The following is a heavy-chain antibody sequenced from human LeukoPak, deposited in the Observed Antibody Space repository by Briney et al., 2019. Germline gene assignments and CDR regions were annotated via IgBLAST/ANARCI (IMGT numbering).Heavy chain of an antibody. D-gene: IGHD6-13*01. CDR1: AFSFSSYG. CDR3: ARDFGSWFDY. CDR2: IYSGGST. V-gene: IGHV3-53*01. Sequence: PGGSLRLSCTASAFSFSSYGMSWVRQAPGKGLEWVSVIYSGGSTYYADSVKGRFTISRDNSKNTLYLQMNSLRAEDTAVYYCARDFGSWFDYWGQGTLVTVSS. J-gene: IGHJ4*02.